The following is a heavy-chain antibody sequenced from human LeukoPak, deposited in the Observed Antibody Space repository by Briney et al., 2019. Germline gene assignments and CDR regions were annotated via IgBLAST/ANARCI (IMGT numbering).Heavy chain of an antibody. Sequence: GGSLRLSCAASGFTFGSSAMSWVRQAPGKGLEWVSAISGNGGSTFYADSVKGRFTISRDNSENTLYLQVNSLRVEDTAVYYCAKLYSGRIFDVWGQGTMVTVSP. CDR1: GFTFGSSA. CDR3: AKLYSGRIFDV. D-gene: IGHD3-10*01. CDR2: ISGNGGST. V-gene: IGHV3-23*01. J-gene: IGHJ3*01.